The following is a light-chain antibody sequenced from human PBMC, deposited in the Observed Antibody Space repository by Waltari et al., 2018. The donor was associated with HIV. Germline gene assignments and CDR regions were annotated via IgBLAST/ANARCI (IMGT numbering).Light chain of an antibody. CDR3: HQRSTWPFT. CDR1: QSIRNY. CDR2: DTS. J-gene: IGKJ3*01. Sequence: EIVLTQSPATLSLSPGERAILSCRPSQSIRNYLAWYQPRPGQAPCLRVYDTSNRATGVPARFSGSGSGTDFSLTIASLESEDFAIYYCHQRSTWPFTFGPGTKVDI. V-gene: IGKV3-11*01.